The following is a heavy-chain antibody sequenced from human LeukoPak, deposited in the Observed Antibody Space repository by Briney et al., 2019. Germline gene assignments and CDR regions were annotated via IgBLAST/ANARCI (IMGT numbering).Heavy chain of an antibody. V-gene: IGHV3-23*01. CDR3: AKTGRGRGYYGYGPSEYFYYMDV. D-gene: IGHD3-10*01. Sequence: PGGTLRLSCEASGFTFSTYGINWVRPAPGKGLEWVSAIIGSGGSTYYAASVKGRFTISRDNYRNMLLLLMNSLKGEVSAVYYCAKTGRGRGYYGYGPSEYFYYMDVWGKGTTVTISS. J-gene: IGHJ6*03. CDR2: IIGSGGST. CDR1: GFTFSTYG.